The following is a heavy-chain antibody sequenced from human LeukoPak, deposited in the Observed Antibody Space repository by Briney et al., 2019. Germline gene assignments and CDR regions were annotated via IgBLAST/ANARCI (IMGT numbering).Heavy chain of an antibody. Sequence: GGSLRLSCAASGFTFSSYWMHWVRQVPGKGLEWVAVISYDGSNKYYADSVKGRFTISRDNSKNTLYLQMNSLRAEDTAVYYCAKGMYYDILTGYLDYWGQGTLVTVSS. CDR2: ISYDGSNK. CDR3: AKGMYYDILTGYLDY. J-gene: IGHJ4*02. V-gene: IGHV3-30*18. D-gene: IGHD3-9*01. CDR1: GFTFSSYW.